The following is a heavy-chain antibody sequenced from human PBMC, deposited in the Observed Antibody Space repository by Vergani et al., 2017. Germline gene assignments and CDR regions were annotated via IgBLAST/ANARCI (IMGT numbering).Heavy chain of an antibody. CDR2: ISWNSGSI. Sequence: EVQLVESGGGLVQPGRSLRLSCAASGFTFDDYAMHWVRQAPGKGLEWVSGISWNSGSIGYADSVKGRFTISRDNAKNSLYLQMNSLRAEDTAVYYCAKDPYYVGELFHYWGQGTLVTVSS. CDR3: AKDPYYVGELFHY. V-gene: IGHV3-9*01. J-gene: IGHJ4*02. CDR1: GFTFDDYA. D-gene: IGHD3-16*01.